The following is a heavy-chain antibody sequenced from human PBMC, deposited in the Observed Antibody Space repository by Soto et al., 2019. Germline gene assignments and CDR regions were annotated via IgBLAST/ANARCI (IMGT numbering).Heavy chain of an antibody. Sequence: QVQLVQSRAEVTKPGASVNVSCKASGYTFTDYYIYWLRQAPGHGLEGMGWINPNSGATNYAHNCQGRVTMTRDTSIRAAYMELSRLSSDDTAVYYCAKDKGGYMVSGMDVWGQGTTVTVSS. D-gene: IGHD2-2*02. CDR3: AKDKGGYMVSGMDV. CDR2: INPNSGAT. CDR1: GYTFTDYY. J-gene: IGHJ6*02. V-gene: IGHV1-2*02.